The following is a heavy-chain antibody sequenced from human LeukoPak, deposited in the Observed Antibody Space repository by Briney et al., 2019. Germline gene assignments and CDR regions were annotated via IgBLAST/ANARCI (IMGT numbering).Heavy chain of an antibody. J-gene: IGHJ5*02. CDR3: ARWVYDYVWGSYRYANWFDP. D-gene: IGHD3-16*02. Sequence: SETLSLTCTVSGGSVSSSSYYWGWIRQPPGKGLEWIGSIYYSGSTYYNPSLKSRVTISVDTSKNQFSLKLSSVTAADTAVYYCARWVYDYVWGSYRYANWFDPWGQGTLVTVSS. CDR1: GGSVSSSSYY. CDR2: IYYSGST. V-gene: IGHV4-39*07.